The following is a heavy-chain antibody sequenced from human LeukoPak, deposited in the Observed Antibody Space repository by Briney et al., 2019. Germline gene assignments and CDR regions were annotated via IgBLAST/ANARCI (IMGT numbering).Heavy chain of an antibody. CDR3: ATVGMQIVGALDAFDI. D-gene: IGHD1-26*01. CDR1: GYTFTSYG. CDR2: ISAYNGNT. Sequence: GASVKVSCKASGYTFTSYGISWVRQAPGQGLEWMGWISAYNGNTNYAQKLQGRITMTTDTSTTTAYMDLRSLRSDDTAVYYCATVGMQIVGALDAFDIWGQGTMVTVSS. V-gene: IGHV1-18*01. J-gene: IGHJ3*02.